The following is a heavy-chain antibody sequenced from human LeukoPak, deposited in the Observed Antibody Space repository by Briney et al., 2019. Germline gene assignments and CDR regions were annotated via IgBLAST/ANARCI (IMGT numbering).Heavy chain of an antibody. CDR2: IIPIFGTA. V-gene: IGHV1-69*06. CDR3: ARSSIITAAGPYYFDY. CDR1: GGTFSSYA. Sequence: SVKVSCKASGGTFSSYAISWVRQAPGQGLEWMGGIIPIFGTANYAQKFQGRVTITADKSTSTAYMELSSLRSEDTAVYYCARSSIITAAGPYYFDYWGQGTLVTVSS. D-gene: IGHD6-13*01. J-gene: IGHJ4*02.